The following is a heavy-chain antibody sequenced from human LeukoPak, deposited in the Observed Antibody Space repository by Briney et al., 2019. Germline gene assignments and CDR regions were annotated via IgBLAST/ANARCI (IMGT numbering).Heavy chain of an antibody. D-gene: IGHD3-3*01. V-gene: IGHV3-23*01. CDR1: GFTFSSYA. CDR3: ARDRGLRFLEWSAYFDY. Sequence: SGGSLRLSCAASGFTFSSYAMSWVRQAPGKGLEWVSLISGSGASTYYADSVKGQFTISRDNSKNTLYLQMNSLRAEDTAVYYCARDRGLRFLEWSAYFDYWGQGTLVTVSS. CDR2: ISGSGAST. J-gene: IGHJ4*02.